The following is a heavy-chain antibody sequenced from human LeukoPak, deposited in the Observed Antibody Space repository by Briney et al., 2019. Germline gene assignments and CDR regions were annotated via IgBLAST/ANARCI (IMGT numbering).Heavy chain of an antibody. CDR2: ISGSGGST. Sequence: GGSLRLSCAASGFTFSSYAMSWVRQAPGKGREWVSAISGSGGSTYYADSVKGRFTISRDNSKNTLYLQMNSLRAEDTAVYYCAKDRLSKTYCGGDCYYQDAFDIWGQGTMVTVSS. D-gene: IGHD2-21*02. J-gene: IGHJ3*02. CDR3: AKDRLSKTYCGGDCYYQDAFDI. CDR1: GFTFSSYA. V-gene: IGHV3-23*01.